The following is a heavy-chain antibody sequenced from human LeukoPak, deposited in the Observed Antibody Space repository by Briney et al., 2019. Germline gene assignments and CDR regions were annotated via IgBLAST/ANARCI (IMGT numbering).Heavy chain of an antibody. CDR3: TRKSSTYSLDY. J-gene: IGHJ4*02. CDR1: GFTVSSSY. CDR2: IYSGGSA. V-gene: IGHV3-53*01. D-gene: IGHD6-13*01. Sequence: PGGSLRLSCAASGFTVSSSYMSWVRQAPGRGLEWVSVIYSGGSAYYAHSVKGRFTVSRDKSKNTLYLQMSSLRAEDSAIYYCTRKSSTYSLDYWGQGTPVTVSS.